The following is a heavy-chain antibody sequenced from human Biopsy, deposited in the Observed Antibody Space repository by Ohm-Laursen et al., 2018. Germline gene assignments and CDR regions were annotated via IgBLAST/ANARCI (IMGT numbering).Heavy chain of an antibody. CDR1: GSTFKTYG. V-gene: IGHV1-69*04. CDR3: EFIDY. Sequence: SVKVSCKPSGSTFKTYGVNWVRQAPGQGLEWMGRIIPSLNARDFAQKFQGRVTFTADKSTTTAYMELSSLTSDDTAVYFCEFIDYWGQGTLVTVSS. CDR2: IIPSLNAR. J-gene: IGHJ4*02.